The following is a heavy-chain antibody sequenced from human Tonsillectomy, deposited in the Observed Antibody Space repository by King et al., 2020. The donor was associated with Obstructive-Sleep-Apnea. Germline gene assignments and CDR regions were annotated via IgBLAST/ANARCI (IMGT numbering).Heavy chain of an antibody. CDR1: GGSFSGAF. Sequence: VQLQQWGAGLLKPSETLSLTCAVYGGSFSGAFWSWIRQPPGHGLEWIGEIMHSGSTNYNPSLKSLITLSVDTAKNQFSLKLSSVIAADTAVYYCARGQGFYESSGYSNWYFDLWGRGTPVTVSA. CDR2: IMHSGST. CDR3: ARGQGFYESSGYSNWYFDL. J-gene: IGHJ2*01. V-gene: IGHV4-34*01. D-gene: IGHD3-22*01.